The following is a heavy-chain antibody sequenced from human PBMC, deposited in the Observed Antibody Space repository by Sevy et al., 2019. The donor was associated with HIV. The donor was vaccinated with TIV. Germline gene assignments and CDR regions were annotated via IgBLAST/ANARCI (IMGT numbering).Heavy chain of an antibody. V-gene: IGHV3-23*01. CDR3: AKDLQDIVVVPAANSFDY. J-gene: IGHJ4*02. CDR1: GFTFSSYA. CDR2: ISGSGGST. D-gene: IGHD2-2*01. Sequence: GGSLRLSCAASGFTFSSYAMSWVRQAPGKGLEWVSAISGSGGSTYYADSVKGRFTISRDNSKNTLYLQMNSLRAGDTAVYYCAKDLQDIVVVPAANSFDYWGQGTLVTVSS.